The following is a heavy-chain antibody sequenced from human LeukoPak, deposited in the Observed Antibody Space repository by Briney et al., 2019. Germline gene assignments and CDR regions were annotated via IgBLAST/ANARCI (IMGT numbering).Heavy chain of an antibody. V-gene: IGHV4-59*01. J-gene: IGHJ6*02. Sequence: SETLSLTCTVSGGSISSYYWSWIRQPPGKGLEWIGYIYYSGSTNYNPSLKSRVTISVDTSKNQFSLKLSSVTAADTAVYYCARAMDYYDSSGYYHWGYGMDVWGQGTTVTVSS. D-gene: IGHD3-22*01. CDR1: GGSISSYY. CDR2: IYYSGST. CDR3: ARAMDYYDSSGYYHWGYGMDV.